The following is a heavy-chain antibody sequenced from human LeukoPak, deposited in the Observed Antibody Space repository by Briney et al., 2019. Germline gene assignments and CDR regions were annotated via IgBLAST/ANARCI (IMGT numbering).Heavy chain of an antibody. J-gene: IGHJ4*02. CDR2: ISSSGSTI. V-gene: IGHV3-48*03. CDR1: GFTFSSYE. D-gene: IGHD2-15*01. CDR3: AKPSTLHSGGSPNDY. Sequence: PGGSLRLSCAASGFTFSSYEMNWVRQAPGKGLEWVSYISSSGSTIYYADSVKGRFTISRDNSKNTLYLQMNSLRAEDTAVYYCAKPSTLHSGGSPNDYWCQGTLVTVSS.